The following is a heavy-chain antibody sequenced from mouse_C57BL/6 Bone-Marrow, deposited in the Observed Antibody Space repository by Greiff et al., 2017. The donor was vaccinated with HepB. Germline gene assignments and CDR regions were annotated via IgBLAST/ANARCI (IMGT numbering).Heavy chain of an antibody. CDR1: GYTFTDYE. J-gene: IGHJ4*01. V-gene: IGHV1-15*01. CDR3: TRDTLYAMDY. CDR2: IDPETGGT. Sequence: QVQLKESGAELVRPGASVTLSCKASGYTFTDYEMHCVKQTPVHGLEWIGAIDPETGGTAYNQKFKGKAILTADKSSSTAYMELRSLTSEDSAVYYCTRDTLYAMDYWGQGTSVTVSS. D-gene: IGHD5-1-1*01.